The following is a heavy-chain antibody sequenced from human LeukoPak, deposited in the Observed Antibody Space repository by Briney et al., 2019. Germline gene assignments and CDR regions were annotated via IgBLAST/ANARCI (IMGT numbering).Heavy chain of an antibody. CDR1: GYTFTSYY. Sequence: ASVKVSCKASGYTFTSYYMHWVRQAPGQGLEWMGIINPSGGSTSYAQKFQGRVTMTRDMSTSTVYMELSSLRSEDTAVYYRATDYGDYLGYWGQGTLVTVSS. CDR3: ATDYGDYLGY. D-gene: IGHD4-17*01. CDR2: INPSGGST. J-gene: IGHJ4*02. V-gene: IGHV1-46*01.